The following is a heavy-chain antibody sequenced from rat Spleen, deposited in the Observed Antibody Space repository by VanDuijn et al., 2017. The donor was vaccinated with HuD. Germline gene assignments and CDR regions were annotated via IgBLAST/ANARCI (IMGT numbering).Heavy chain of an antibody. CDR2: ISYDGSST. Sequence: EVQLVESGGGLVQPGRSLKLSCAASGFTFSDYNMAWVRQAPKKGLEWVATISYDGSSTYYRDSVKGRFTISRDNAKSTLYLQMDSLRSEDTATYYCARHSLITIAAGWYFDFWGPGTMVTVSS. CDR3: ARHSLITIAAGWYFDF. D-gene: IGHD1-2*01. CDR1: GFTFSDYN. J-gene: IGHJ1*01. V-gene: IGHV5-7*01.